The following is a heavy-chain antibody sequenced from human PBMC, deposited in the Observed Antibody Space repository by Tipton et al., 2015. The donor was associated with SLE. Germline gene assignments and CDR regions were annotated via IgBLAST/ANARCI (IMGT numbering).Heavy chain of an antibody. CDR1: GFSFSDYW. D-gene: IGHD5-12*01. V-gene: IGHV3-7*03. J-gene: IGHJ4*02. CDR2: IKQDGSDE. CDR3: AKDKVWGGYDSPYFDY. Sequence: SLRLSCAASGFSFSDYWMSWVRQAPGKGLEWVANIKQDGSDEYYVDSVKGRFTISRDNARNSLYLQMNSLRAEDTALYYCAKDKVWGGYDSPYFDYWGQGTLVTVSS.